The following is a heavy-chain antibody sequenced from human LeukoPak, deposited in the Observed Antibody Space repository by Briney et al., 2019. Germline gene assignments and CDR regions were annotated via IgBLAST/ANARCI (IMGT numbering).Heavy chain of an antibody. D-gene: IGHD3-10*01. CDR2: ISGSGGST. J-gene: IGHJ4*02. CDR1: GFTFSSYA. Sequence: PGGSLRLSCAASGFTFSSYAMSWVRQAPGKGLEWVSAISGSGGSTYYADSVKGRFTISRDNSKNTLYRQMNSLRAEDTAVYYCAKAPLGGLLWFGELLHWGQGTLVTVSS. V-gene: IGHV3-23*01. CDR3: AKAPLGGLLWFGELLH.